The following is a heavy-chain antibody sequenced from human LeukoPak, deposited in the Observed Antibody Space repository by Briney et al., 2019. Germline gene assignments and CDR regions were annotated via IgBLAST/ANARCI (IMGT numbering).Heavy chain of an antibody. V-gene: IGHV1-8*01. J-gene: IGHJ6*02. Sequence: ASVKVSCKASGYTFTSYDINWVRQATGQGLEWMGWMNPNSGNTGYAQKFQGRVTMTRNTSISTAYMELSSLRSEDTAVYYCARDVDTAMVPWMDVWGQGTTVTVSS. CDR2: MNPNSGNT. CDR1: GYTFTSYD. CDR3: ARDVDTAMVPWMDV. D-gene: IGHD5-18*01.